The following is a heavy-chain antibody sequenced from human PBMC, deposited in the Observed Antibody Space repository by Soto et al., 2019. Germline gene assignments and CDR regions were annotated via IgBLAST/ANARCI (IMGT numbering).Heavy chain of an antibody. V-gene: IGHV1-18*01. J-gene: IGHJ5*02. CDR3: GREVADRLFDP. CDR1: GYTFSSYY. D-gene: IGHD6-13*01. CDR2: ISAYAGHT. Sequence: SVKVSCKASGYTFSSYYISWVRQAPGQGLEWMGWISAYAGHTNYAQRGQSRVTMTTDPSTSTAYMELRSLSSDDTAVYYCGREVADRLFDPWGQGTLVTVSS.